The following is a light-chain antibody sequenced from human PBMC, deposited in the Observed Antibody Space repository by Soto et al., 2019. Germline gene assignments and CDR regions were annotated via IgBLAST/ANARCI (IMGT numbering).Light chain of an antibody. J-gene: IGKJ2*01. Sequence: GLTQSPGTLSLSPGERVTLSCRASQSVSSRYLAWYQQKPGQAPRLVIYGTSTIATGIPDRFSGSGSGTDFTLTISSLEPEAFAVYYCQQYGSSPLYTFGQGTKLEIK. CDR2: GTS. V-gene: IGKV3-20*01. CDR1: QSVSSRY. CDR3: QQYGSSPLYT.